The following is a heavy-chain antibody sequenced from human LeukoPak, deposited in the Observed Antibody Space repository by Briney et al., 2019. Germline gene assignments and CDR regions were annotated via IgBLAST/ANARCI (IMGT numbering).Heavy chain of an antibody. D-gene: IGHD1-1*01. CDR3: ARAGDPGTTDY. Sequence: GGSLRLSCAGSGFNFDDYGITWVRQAPGKGLEWVSGINWNGVSTHYADSVKGRFTISRDNAKDSLYLQMNILRPDDTAVYYCARAGDPGTTDYWGQGTLVTVSS. V-gene: IGHV3-20*04. CDR1: GFNFDDYG. CDR2: INWNGVST. J-gene: IGHJ4*02.